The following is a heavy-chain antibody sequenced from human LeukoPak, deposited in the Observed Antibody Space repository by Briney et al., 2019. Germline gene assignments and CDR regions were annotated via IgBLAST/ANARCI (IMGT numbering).Heavy chain of an antibody. CDR1: GFTFNSYW. D-gene: IGHD3-22*01. Sequence: GGSLRLSCAASGFTFNSYWMHWVRQAPGKGLLWVSRVNTDGSSTHYADSVKGRLTISRDNAKNMLYLQMNGLRAEDTAVYYCVVWGEDSSGHRFDHWGQGTLVTVSS. V-gene: IGHV3-74*01. J-gene: IGHJ4*02. CDR2: VNTDGSST. CDR3: VVWGEDSSGHRFDH.